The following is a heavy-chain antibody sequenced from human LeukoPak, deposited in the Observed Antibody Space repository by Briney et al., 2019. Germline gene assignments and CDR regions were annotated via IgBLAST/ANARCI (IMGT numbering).Heavy chain of an antibody. CDR2: IGIRDDT. J-gene: IGHJ3*02. CDR1: GFTFRDYD. Sequence: GGSLRLSCAASGFTFRDYDMHWVRQVPGRGLEWVSAIGIRDDTHYPDSVKGRFTISRENAKNSLYLQMNTLRDGDTAMYHCIRGGIRVSGIDAFDIWGQGTMVTVSS. V-gene: IGHV3-13*01. D-gene: IGHD5/OR15-5a*01. CDR3: IRGGIRVSGIDAFDI.